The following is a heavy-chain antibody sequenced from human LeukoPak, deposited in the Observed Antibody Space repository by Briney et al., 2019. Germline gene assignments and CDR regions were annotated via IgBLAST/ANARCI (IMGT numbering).Heavy chain of an antibody. V-gene: IGHV3-11*06. D-gene: IGHD4-11*01. J-gene: IGHJ4*02. CDR2: ISSSSSYT. CDR1: GFTFSDYY. Sequence: PGGSLRLSCAASGFTFSDYYMSWIRQAPGKGLEWVSYISSSSSYTNYADSVKGRFTISRDNAKNSLYLQMNSLRAEDTAVYYCARDTRGFYSDYVNDYWGQGTLVTVSS. CDR3: ARDTRGFYSDYVNDY.